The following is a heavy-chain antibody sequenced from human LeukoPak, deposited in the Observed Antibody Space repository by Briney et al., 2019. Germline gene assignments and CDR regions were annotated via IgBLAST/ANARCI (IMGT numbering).Heavy chain of an antibody. CDR3: AVGTSYYGSEPDY. J-gene: IGHJ4*02. CDR2: IYHSGSS. Sequence: KPSETLSLTCTVSGYSIKGGYSWGWIRQPPGKGLEWIGNIYHSGSSFYMSSLKSRLTISVDTSKNQFSLKLISVTAADTAVYFCAVGTSYYGSEPDYWGQGTLVTVSS. D-gene: IGHD3-10*01. CDR1: GYSIKGGYS. V-gene: IGHV4-38-2*02.